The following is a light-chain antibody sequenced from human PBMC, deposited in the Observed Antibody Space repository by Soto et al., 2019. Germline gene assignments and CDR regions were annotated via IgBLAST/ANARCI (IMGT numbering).Light chain of an antibody. Sequence: DIQMTQSPSTLSASVGDRVTITCRASQSISSWLAWYQQKPGKAPKLLIYDASSFESRVPSRFSGSGAGTEFTLTSSSLQPDDFATYYCQQYNRSLFTVGHGTKVDIK. CDR3: QQYNRSLFT. CDR2: DAS. CDR1: QSISSW. V-gene: IGKV1-5*01. J-gene: IGKJ3*01.